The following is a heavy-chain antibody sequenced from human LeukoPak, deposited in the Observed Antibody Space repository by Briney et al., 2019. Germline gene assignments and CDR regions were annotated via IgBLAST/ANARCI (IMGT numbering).Heavy chain of an antibody. CDR1: GFIFDDCA. Sequence: GRCLRLSCTASGFIFDDCAMHWLRQAPGKGLECVSSISWNSRSIDYADSVKGRFTISRDNSKNTLYLQMNSLRAEDTAVYYCARDTPPLWGQGTLVTVSS. CDR3: ARDTPPL. CDR2: ISWNSRSI. J-gene: IGHJ4*02. V-gene: IGHV3-9*01.